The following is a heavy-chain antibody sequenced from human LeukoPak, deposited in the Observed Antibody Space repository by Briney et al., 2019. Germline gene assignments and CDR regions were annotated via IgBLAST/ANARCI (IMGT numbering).Heavy chain of an antibody. CDR1: GFTFSNYF. CDR3: AKVKVTTYYYGMDV. Sequence: GGSLRLSCAASGFTFSNYFMHWVRQAPGKGLEWVAVISYDGSNKYYADSVKGRFTISRDNSKNTLYLQMNSLRAEDTAVYYCAKVKVTTYYYGMDVWGKGTTVTVSS. CDR2: ISYDGSNK. V-gene: IGHV3-30*18. J-gene: IGHJ6*04. D-gene: IGHD4-17*01.